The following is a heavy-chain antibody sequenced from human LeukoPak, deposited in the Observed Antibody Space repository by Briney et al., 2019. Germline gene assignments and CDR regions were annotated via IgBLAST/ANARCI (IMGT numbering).Heavy chain of an antibody. Sequence: PSETLSLTCTVSGGSISSYYWSWIRQPPGKGLEWIGYIYYSGSTNYNPSLKSRVTISVDTSKNQFSLKLSSVTAADTAVYYCARQERYIVVVPAAINWFDPWGQGTLVTVSS. J-gene: IGHJ5*02. V-gene: IGHV4-59*08. CDR3: ARQERYIVVVPAAINWFDP. CDR2: IYYSGST. D-gene: IGHD2-2*01. CDR1: GGSISSYY.